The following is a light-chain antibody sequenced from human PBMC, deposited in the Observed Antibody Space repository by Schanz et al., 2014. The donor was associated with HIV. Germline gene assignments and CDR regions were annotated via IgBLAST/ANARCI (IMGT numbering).Light chain of an antibody. CDR2: KAS. Sequence: DIQMTQSPSTLSASVGDRIAITCRASQSIGDWLAWDQQKPGTAPTLLIYKASKLERGVASRFRGSGSGPVFPLNINTLQSDDFATYYCQQCNSNPLTFGAGTKVES. CDR1: QSIGDW. CDR3: QQCNSNPLT. V-gene: IGKV1-5*03. J-gene: IGKJ4*01.